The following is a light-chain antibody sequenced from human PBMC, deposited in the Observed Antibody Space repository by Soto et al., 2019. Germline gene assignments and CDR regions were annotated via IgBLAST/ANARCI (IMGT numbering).Light chain of an antibody. Sequence: EIVFTQSPGTLSFFPGERATLSCSASQSVAANSLAWYQHKPGQGPRLLIYAISTRATGTTDRFSGSGSGKDFTLTIGKLEPEDFAVYYCQQYGSSPLTVGGGTQVEIK. CDR2: AIS. V-gene: IGKV3-20*01. J-gene: IGKJ4*01. CDR1: QSVAANS. CDR3: QQYGSSPLT.